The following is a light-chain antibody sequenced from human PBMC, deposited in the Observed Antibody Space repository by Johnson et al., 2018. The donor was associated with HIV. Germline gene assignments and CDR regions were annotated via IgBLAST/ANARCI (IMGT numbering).Light chain of an antibody. V-gene: IGLV1-51*01. CDR2: DNN. J-gene: IGLJ1*01. Sequence: QSVLTQPPSVSAAPGQKVTISCSGSSFNIGNNYVSWYQQVPGTAPKLLIYDNNKRPSGIPDRFSGSKSCTSATLGISGLQNGDEADYYCGTWDSSLSAHDVFGTGTKITVL. CDR3: GTWDSSLSAHDV. CDR1: SFNIGNNY.